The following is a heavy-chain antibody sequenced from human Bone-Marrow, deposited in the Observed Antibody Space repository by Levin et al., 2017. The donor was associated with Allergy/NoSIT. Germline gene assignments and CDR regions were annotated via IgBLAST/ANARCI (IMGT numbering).Heavy chain of an antibody. CDR1: GYSFTSSW. D-gene: IGHD2-8*02. CDR3: ARACTGDSCRWFDP. CDR2: FYPGDSDT. V-gene: IGHV5-51*01. Sequence: PGGSLRLSCKGSGYSFTSSWIGWVRQMPGKGLEWMGVFYPGDSDTRYNPSFQGQVTISVDNSINTAYLLWSSLKASDTAMYYCARACTGDSCRWFDPWGQGTLVTVSS. J-gene: IGHJ5*02.